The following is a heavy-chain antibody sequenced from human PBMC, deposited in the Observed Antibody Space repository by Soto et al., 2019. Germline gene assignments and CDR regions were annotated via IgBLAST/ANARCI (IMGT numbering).Heavy chain of an antibody. J-gene: IGHJ4*02. Sequence: PSETLSLTCAVYGGSFSGYYWSWIRQPPGKGLEWIGEINHSGSTNYNPSLKSRVTISVDTSKNQFSLKLSSVTAADTAVYYCARGTVVPAARGPYYFDYWGQGTLVTVSS. V-gene: IGHV4-34*01. CDR1: GGSFSGYY. CDR2: INHSGST. CDR3: ARGTVVPAARGPYYFDY. D-gene: IGHD2-2*01.